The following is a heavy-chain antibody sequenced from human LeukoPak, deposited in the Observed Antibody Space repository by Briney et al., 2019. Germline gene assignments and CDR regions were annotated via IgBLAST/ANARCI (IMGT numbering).Heavy chain of an antibody. V-gene: IGHV1-8*01. CDR2: TNPKSGYT. CDR1: VYTFTSYD. CDR3: ARGNRLYSSSWSSLPFDI. D-gene: IGHD6-13*01. J-gene: IGHJ3*02. Sequence: ASVKVSCTASVYTFTSYDINWVRQATGQGLEWMGWTNPKSGYTGYVQKFQGRVTMTRNTSISTAYMELSSLRSEDTAVYYCARGNRLYSSSWSSLPFDIWGQGTMVTVSS.